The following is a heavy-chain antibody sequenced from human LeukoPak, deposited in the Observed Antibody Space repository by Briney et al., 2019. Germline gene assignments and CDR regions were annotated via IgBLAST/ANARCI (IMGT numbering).Heavy chain of an antibody. V-gene: IGHV3-64*02. Sequence: GGSLRLSCAASGFTFSSYSMNWVRQAPGRGLEYVSGINKNGGSTYYADSVKGRFTISRDNSNNTLYLQMGFVRAEDMAVYYCVRTDYYDSSGYYDDFDYWGQGTLVTVSS. J-gene: IGHJ4*02. D-gene: IGHD3-22*01. CDR1: GFTFSSYS. CDR3: VRTDYYDSSGYYDDFDY. CDR2: INKNGGST.